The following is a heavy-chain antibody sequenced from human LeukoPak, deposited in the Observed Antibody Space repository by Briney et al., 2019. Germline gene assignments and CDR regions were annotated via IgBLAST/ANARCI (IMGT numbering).Heavy chain of an antibody. CDR2: MNPNSGNT. V-gene: IGHV1-8*01. CDR1: GYTFTSYD. Sequence: ASVKVSCKASGYTFTSYDINWVRQATGQGLEWMGWMNPNSGNTGYAQKFQGRVTMTRNTSISTAYMELSSLRSEDTAVYYCARGNFAYRYSYRHNYHYYYMDVWGKGTTVTVSS. J-gene: IGHJ6*03. CDR3: ARGNFAYRYSYRHNYHYYYMDV. D-gene: IGHD5-18*01.